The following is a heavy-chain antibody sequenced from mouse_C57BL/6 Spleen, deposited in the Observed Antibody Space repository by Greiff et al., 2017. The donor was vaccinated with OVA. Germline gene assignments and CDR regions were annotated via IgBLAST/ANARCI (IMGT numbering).Heavy chain of an antibody. D-gene: IGHD3-2*02. V-gene: IGHV1-7*01. CDR2: INPSSGYT. CDR3: ASTAQATYAMDY. J-gene: IGHJ4*01. Sequence: QVQLQQSGAELAKPGASVKLSCKASGYTFTSYWMHWVKQRPGQGLEWIGYINPSSGYTKYNQKFKGKATLTADKSSSTAYMQLSSLTYEDSAVYYCASTAQATYAMDYWGQGTSVTVSS. CDR1: GYTFTSYW.